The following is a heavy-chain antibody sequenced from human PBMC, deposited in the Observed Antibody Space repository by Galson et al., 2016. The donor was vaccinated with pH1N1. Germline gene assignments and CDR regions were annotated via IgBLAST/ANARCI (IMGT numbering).Heavy chain of an antibody. CDR2: FYPEDGET. Sequence: SVKVSCKVSGNTLTDLSIRWVRRAPGKGLEWMGGFYPEDGETLYTQRLPQRFQGRLAVTEDTSTDTAYLELSSLRPEDTAIYYCAKLSSTSGWYNGWYFDLWGLGTLVTVSS. V-gene: IGHV1-24*01. D-gene: IGHD6-13*01. CDR3: AKLSSTSGWYNGWYFDL. J-gene: IGHJ2*01. CDR1: GNTLTDLS.